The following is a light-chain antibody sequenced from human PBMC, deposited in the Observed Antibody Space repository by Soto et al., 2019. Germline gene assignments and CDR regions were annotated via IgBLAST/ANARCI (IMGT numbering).Light chain of an antibody. J-gene: IGKJ5*01. V-gene: IGKV1-5*01. Sequence: DIHGTQSPPTLSASVGDRVTITCRASQTISTWMAWYQQKPGKAPKLLVYDASTLQSGVASRFSGSGSGTEFTLTISNLQSEDFAVYFCQQYHNWPPITFGQGTRLEIK. CDR1: QTISTW. CDR3: QQYHNWPPIT. CDR2: DAS.